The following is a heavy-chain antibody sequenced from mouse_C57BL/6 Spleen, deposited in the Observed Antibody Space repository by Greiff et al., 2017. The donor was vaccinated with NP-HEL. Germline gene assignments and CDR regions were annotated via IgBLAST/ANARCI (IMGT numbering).Heavy chain of an antibody. Sequence: VQLHQPGTELVKPGASVKLSCKASGYTFTSSWMHWVKQRPGQGLEWIGNINPSNGGTNYNEKFKNKATLTVDKSSSTAYMQLSSLTSEVSAVYYGARPAYYYGSSYWYFDVWGTGTTVTVSS. CDR2: INPSNGGT. V-gene: IGHV1-53*01. J-gene: IGHJ1*03. CDR3: ARPAYYYGSSYWYFDV. D-gene: IGHD1-1*01. CDR1: GYTFTSSW.